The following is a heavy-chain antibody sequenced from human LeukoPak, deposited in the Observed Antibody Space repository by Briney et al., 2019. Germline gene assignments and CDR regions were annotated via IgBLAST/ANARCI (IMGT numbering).Heavy chain of an antibody. J-gene: IGHJ5*02. CDR3: AREHGEGYCSRGYNWFDP. CDR1: GGSFSGYY. D-gene: IGHD2-2*01. CDR2: INHSGST. V-gene: IGHV4-34*01. Sequence: PSETLSLTCAVYGGSFSGYYWSWIRQPPGKGLEWIGEINHSGSTNYNPSLKSRVTISVDTSKNQFSLKLSSVTAADTAVYYCAREHGEGYCSRGYNWFDPWGQGTLVTVSS.